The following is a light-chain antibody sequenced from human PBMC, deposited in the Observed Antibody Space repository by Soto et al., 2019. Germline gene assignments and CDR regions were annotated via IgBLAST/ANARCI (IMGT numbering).Light chain of an antibody. CDR3: QHYGGSFI. V-gene: IGKV3-20*01. CDR1: QSINSKS. Sequence: EIVLTESPGTLSLSPGEGATVSCRVSQSINSKSLVWYQRKFGQAPSLLIYNTSSRATGIPDRFSGSGSGTDFTRSISRLEPEEFAVYYCQHYGGSFIFGPGTKVDFK. J-gene: IGKJ3*01. CDR2: NTS.